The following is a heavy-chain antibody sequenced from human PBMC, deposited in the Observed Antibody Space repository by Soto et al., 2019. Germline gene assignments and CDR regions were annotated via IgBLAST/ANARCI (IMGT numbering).Heavy chain of an antibody. D-gene: IGHD3-16*02. CDR1: GLTFSNYA. Sequence: EVQPLESGGALLQPGGSLRLSCAASGLTFSNYAMSWVRQAPGKGLEWVSTVTGDGVTTSYADSVKGRFTISRDNSKNTLYLQMSGLRADDTAVYYCAKRLSYYFDSWGHGTLVTVSS. CDR3: AKRLSYYFDS. CDR2: VTGDGVTT. V-gene: IGHV3-23*01. J-gene: IGHJ4*01.